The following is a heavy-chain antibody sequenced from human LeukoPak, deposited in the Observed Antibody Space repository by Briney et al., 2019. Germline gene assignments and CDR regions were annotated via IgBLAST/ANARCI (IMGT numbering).Heavy chain of an antibody. J-gene: IGHJ4*02. CDR1: GFTFSSYA. Sequence: GSLRLSCAASGFTFSSYAMSWVRQAPGKGLEWVSAISGSGGSTYYADSVKGRFTISRDNSKNTLYLQMNSLRAEDTAVYYCAKASAMIVVVSKHFDYWGQGTLVTVSS. V-gene: IGHV3-23*01. CDR2: ISGSGGST. D-gene: IGHD3-22*01. CDR3: AKASAMIVVVSKHFDY.